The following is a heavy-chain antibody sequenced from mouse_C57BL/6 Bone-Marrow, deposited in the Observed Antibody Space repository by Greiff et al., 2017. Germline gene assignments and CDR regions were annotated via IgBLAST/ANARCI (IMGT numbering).Heavy chain of an antibody. CDR2: INSDGGST. Sequence: EVKLMESGGGLVQPGESLKLSCESNEYEFPSHDMSWVRKTPEKRLELVAAINSDGGSTYYPDTMERRFIISRDNTKKTLYLQMSSRRSEDTAWDYCARHVMVSPCDYWGQGTTLTVSS. V-gene: IGHV5-2*01. J-gene: IGHJ2*01. D-gene: IGHD2-2*01. CDR1: EYEFPSHD. CDR3: ARHVMVSPCDY.